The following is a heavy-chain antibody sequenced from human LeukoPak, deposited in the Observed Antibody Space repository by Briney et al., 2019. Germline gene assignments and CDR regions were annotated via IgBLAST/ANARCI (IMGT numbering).Heavy chain of an antibody. CDR1: GYTFTGYY. J-gene: IGHJ4*02. CDR2: INPSGGST. V-gene: IGHV1-46*01. Sequence: GASVKVSCKASGYTFTGYYMHWVRQAPGQGLEWMGIINPSGGSTSYAQKFQGRVTMTRDMSTSTVYMELSSLRSEDTAVYYCARDSCGGDCALHGIGYWGQGTLVTVSS. D-gene: IGHD2-21*02. CDR3: ARDSCGGDCALHGIGY.